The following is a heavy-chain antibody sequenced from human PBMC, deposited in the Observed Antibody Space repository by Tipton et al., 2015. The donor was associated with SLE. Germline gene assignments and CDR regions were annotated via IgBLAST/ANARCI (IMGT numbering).Heavy chain of an antibody. Sequence: GSLRLYCAASGFTFSSYAMSWVRQAPGQGLEWVSVIYSGGRSTYYADSVKGRFTISRDNSKNTLYLQMNSLRAEDTAVYYCAKRWFGESLGYFDLWGRGTLVTFSS. CDR3: AKRWFGESLGYFDL. V-gene: IGHV3-23*03. J-gene: IGHJ2*01. CDR2: IYSGGRST. CDR1: GFTFSSYA. D-gene: IGHD3-10*01.